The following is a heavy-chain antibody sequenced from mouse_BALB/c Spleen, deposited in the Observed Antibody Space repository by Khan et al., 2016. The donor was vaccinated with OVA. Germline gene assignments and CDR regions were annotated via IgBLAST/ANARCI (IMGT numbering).Heavy chain of an antibody. Sequence: QVQLQQSGTELVRPGASVKLSCKASGYTFTNSWIHWVRQRPGQGLEWIGNIYPSDSYTNYNQKFKDKATLTVATSSNTAYMQLSSLTSEDSAVYYCTREEVDGSSFAYWGQGTLVTVSA. CDR2: IYPSDSYT. CDR1: GYTFTNSW. CDR3: TREEVDGSSFAY. J-gene: IGHJ3*01. V-gene: IGHV1-69*02. D-gene: IGHD2-3*01.